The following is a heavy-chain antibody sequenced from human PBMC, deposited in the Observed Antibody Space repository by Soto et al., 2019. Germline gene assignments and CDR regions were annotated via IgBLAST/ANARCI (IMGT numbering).Heavy chain of an antibody. CDR2: INAGNGNT. V-gene: IGHV1-3*01. D-gene: IGHD1-26*01. J-gene: IGHJ4*02. CDR1: GYTFTSYA. Sequence: QVQLVQSGAEVKKPGASVKVSCKASGYTFTSYAMXWVRQAPGQRLEWMGWINAGNGNTXXSQKFQGRVTITRDTXXXXXXXXXXXLRSEDTXXYYCARDVGATGDWGQGTLVTVSS. CDR3: ARDVGATGD.